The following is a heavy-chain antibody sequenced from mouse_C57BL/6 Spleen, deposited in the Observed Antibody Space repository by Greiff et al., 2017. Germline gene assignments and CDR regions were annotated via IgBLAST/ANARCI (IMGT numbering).Heavy chain of an antibody. D-gene: IGHD2-4*01. Sequence: QVQLQQPGAELVKPGASVKMSCKASGYTFTSYWITWVKQRPGQGLEWIGDIYPGSGSTNYNEKFKSKATLTVDTSSSTAYMQLSSLTSEDSAVYYCARVIYYDYGGFAYWGQGTLVTVSA. CDR1: GYTFTSYW. CDR3: ARVIYYDYGGFAY. CDR2: IYPGSGST. J-gene: IGHJ3*01. V-gene: IGHV1-55*01.